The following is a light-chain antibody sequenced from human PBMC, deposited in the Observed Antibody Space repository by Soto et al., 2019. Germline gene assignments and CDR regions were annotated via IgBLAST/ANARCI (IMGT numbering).Light chain of an antibody. V-gene: IGKV1-33*01. CDR1: QDIGTY. J-gene: IGKJ3*01. CDR2: DAS. Sequence: DIQMTQSPPSLSASVGDRVTITCQASQDIGTYLNWYQHKPGKAPNLVIYDASNLETGGPSRFSGGGSGTDFTFTISSLRTEDIATYYCQHSNHLPLFGPGTKVDF. CDR3: QHSNHLPL.